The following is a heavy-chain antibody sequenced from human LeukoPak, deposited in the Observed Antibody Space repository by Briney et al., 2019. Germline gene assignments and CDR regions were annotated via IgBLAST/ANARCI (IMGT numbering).Heavy chain of an antibody. D-gene: IGHD3-10*01. V-gene: IGHV3-11*01. CDR1: GFTFSDYY. Sequence: GGSLRLSCTASGFTFSDYYMTWIRQAPGKGLEWVSYISSNGNTIYYTDSVKGRFTVSRDNAENTLYLQMNSLRAEDTALYFCASGPSAYYYGSGGRNYWGQGTLVTVSS. CDR2: ISSNGNTI. CDR3: ASGPSAYYYGSGGRNY. J-gene: IGHJ4*02.